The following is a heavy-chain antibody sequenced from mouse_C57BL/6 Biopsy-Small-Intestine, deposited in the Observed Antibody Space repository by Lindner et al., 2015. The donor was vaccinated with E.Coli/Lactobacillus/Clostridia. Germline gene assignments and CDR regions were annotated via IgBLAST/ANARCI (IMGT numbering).Heavy chain of an antibody. Sequence: SVKVSCKVSGYTLTELSMHWVRQAPGKGLEWMGGFDPEDGEPIFAQKFQGRFTMTEDTSTDTAYMELSSLRSEDTAVYHCATSAGLVWSGSLRYNWFDPWGQGTLVTVSS. V-gene: IGHV1-18*01. CDR2: FDPEDGEP. CDR1: GYTLTELS. D-gene: IGHD4-1*02. J-gene: IGHJ4*01. CDR3: ATSAGLVWSGSLRYNWFDP.